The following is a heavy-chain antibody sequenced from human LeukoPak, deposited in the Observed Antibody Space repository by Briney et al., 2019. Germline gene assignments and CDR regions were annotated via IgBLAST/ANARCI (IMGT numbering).Heavy chain of an antibody. CDR1: GGSVSCWY. CDR2: IYTSGST. D-gene: IGHD6-13*01. J-gene: IGHJ4*02. V-gene: IGHV4-4*07. CDR3: ARDSSSWYLDY. Sequence: SETLSLTCSVSGGSVSCWYWGWVRQPAGKGLEWIGRIYTSGSTDYNPSLKSRVTMSVDTSKNQFSLKLSSVTAADTAVYYCARDSSSWYLDYWGQGTLVTVSS.